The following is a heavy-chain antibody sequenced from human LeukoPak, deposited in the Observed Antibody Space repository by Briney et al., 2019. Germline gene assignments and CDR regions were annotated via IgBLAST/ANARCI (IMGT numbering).Heavy chain of an antibody. CDR2: ISGSGGST. CDR1: GFTFSSYA. V-gene: IGHV3-23*01. J-gene: IGHJ4*02. D-gene: IGHD3-22*01. Sequence: AGGSLRLSCAASGFTFSSYAMSWVRQAPGKGLEWVSAISGSGGSTYYADSVKGRFTISRDNSKDTLYLQMDSLRVEDTAVYYCANHRDGSGYRNYFDYWGLGTLVTVSS. CDR3: ANHRDGSGYRNYFDY.